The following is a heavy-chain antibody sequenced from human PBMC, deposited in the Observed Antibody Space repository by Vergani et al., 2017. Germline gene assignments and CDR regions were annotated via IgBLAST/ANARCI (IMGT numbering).Heavy chain of an antibody. V-gene: IGHV3-33*01. CDR2: IWYDGSNK. Sequence: QVQLVESGGGVVQPGRSLRLSCAASGFTFSSYGMHWVRQAPGKGLEWVAVIWYDGSNKYYADSVKGRFTISRDNSKNTLYLQMNSLRAEDTAVYYCARDRIAAAGTGIDYWGQGTLVTVSS. J-gene: IGHJ4*02. D-gene: IGHD6-13*01. CDR1: GFTFSSYG. CDR3: ARDRIAAAGTGIDY.